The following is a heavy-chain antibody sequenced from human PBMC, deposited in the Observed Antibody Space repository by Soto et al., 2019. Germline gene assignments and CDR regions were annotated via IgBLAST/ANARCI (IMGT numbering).Heavy chain of an antibody. V-gene: IGHV5-51*01. CDR2: IYPGDSDT. D-gene: IGHD3-22*01. J-gene: IGHJ6*02. Sequence: GESLKISCKGSGYSFTSYRIGWVRQMPGKGLEWMGIIYPGDSDTRYSPSFQGQVTISADKSISTAYLQWSSLKASDTAMYYCARLPSRYYYDSSGYHPPDRYYYGMDVWGQGTTVTVSS. CDR3: ARLPSRYYYDSSGYHPPDRYYYGMDV. CDR1: GYSFTSYR.